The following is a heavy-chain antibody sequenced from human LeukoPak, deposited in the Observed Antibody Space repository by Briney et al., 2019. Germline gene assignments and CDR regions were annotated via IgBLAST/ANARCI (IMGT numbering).Heavy chain of an antibody. Sequence: GGSLRLSCAASGFTFSSYAMYWVRQAPGKGLEWVSAIGGSAVSTYFADSVKGRFTISRDNSKNTLYLEMNSLRAEDTAVYYCARESDKPYFDYWGQGTLVTVSS. CDR1: GFTFSSYA. CDR3: ARESDKPYFDY. V-gene: IGHV3-23*01. CDR2: IGGSAVST. J-gene: IGHJ4*02.